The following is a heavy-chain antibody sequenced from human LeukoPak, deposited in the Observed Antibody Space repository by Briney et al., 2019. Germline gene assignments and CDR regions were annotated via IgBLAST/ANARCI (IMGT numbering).Heavy chain of an antibody. V-gene: IGHV4-34*01. CDR1: GGSFSGYY. Sequence: SETLSLTCAVYGGSFSGYYWSWIRQPPGKGLEWIGEINHSGSTNYNPSLKSRVTISVDTSKNQFSLKLSSVTAADTAVYYCARGMEYSSSSAWFDPWGQGTLVTVSS. J-gene: IGHJ5*02. D-gene: IGHD6-6*01. CDR2: INHSGST. CDR3: ARGMEYSSSSAWFDP.